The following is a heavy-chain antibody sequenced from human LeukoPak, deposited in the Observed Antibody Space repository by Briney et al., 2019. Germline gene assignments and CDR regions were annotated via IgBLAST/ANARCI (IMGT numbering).Heavy chain of an antibody. CDR1: GFTFSADW. CDR3: TRHYGWLNYN. D-gene: IGHD3-9*01. J-gene: IGHJ4*02. CDR2: IKQDGSEK. V-gene: IGHV3-7*01. Sequence: GGSLRLSCAASGFTFSADWMAWVRQAPGKGLEWVANIKQDGSEKYYVASVKGRFTISRDNSKNSLYLQMNSLRADDTAVYYCTRHYGWLNYNWGQGTLVTVSS.